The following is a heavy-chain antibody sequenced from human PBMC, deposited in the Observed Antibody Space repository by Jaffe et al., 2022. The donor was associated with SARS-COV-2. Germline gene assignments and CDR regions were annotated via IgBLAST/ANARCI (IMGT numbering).Heavy chain of an antibody. CDR1: GYTFTSYG. J-gene: IGHJ4*02. CDR3: ARALTRDDFWSGTPPPAFDY. V-gene: IGHV1-18*01. D-gene: IGHD3-3*01. Sequence: QVQLVQSGAEVKKPGASVKVSCKASGYTFTSYGISWVRQAPGQGLEWMGWISAYNGNTNYAQKLQGRVTMTTDTSTSTAYMELRSLRSDDTAVYYCARALTRDDFWSGTPPPAFDYWGQGTLVTVSS. CDR2: ISAYNGNT.